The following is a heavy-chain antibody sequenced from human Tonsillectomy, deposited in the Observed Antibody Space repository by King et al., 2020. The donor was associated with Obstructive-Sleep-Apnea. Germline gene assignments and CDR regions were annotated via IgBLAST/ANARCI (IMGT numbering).Heavy chain of an antibody. D-gene: IGHD5-12*01. CDR3: ARHRGVEDYGGYGDYFDY. V-gene: IGHV4-59*08. CDR2: MYYSGNT. Sequence: QVQLQESGPGLVKPSETLSLTCTVSGDSINNYYWSWIRQPPGKGLEWIGYMYYSGNTNYNPSLKSRVTISTDQSKIQFSLRLSSVTAADTAVYYCARHRGVEDYGGYGDYFDYWGQGTLVTVSS. CDR1: GDSINNYY. J-gene: IGHJ4*02.